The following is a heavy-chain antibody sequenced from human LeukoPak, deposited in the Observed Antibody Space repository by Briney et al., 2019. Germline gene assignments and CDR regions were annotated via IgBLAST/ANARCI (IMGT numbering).Heavy chain of an antibody. D-gene: IGHD1-26*01. CDR1: GFTFSSYA. CDR2: ISDSGDTT. CDR3: AKDVRVVGASDY. Sequence: GGSLRLSCAASGFTFSSYAMTWVRQAPGQGLEWVSGISDSGDTTYDADSVRGRFTISRDKSMHTLYLQMNSLRAEDTAVYYCAKDVRVVGASDYWGQGTLVTVSS. J-gene: IGHJ4*02. V-gene: IGHV3-23*01.